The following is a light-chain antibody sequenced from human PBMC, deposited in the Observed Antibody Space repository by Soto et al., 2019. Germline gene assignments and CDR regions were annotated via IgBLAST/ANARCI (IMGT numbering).Light chain of an antibody. CDR2: KAS. J-gene: IGKJ1*01. CDR1: QSISRW. CDR3: QKYYSFRT. V-gene: IGKV1-5*03. Sequence: DIQMTQSPSTLSESVGDRVTITCRASQSISRWLAWYQQKPGKPPKLLIDKASSLKSGVPSRFSGSGSETEFTLTISSLQPDEFATYDCQKYYSFRTFGQGTKVEIK.